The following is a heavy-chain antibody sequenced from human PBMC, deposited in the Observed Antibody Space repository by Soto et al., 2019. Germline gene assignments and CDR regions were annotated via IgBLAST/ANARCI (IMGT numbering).Heavy chain of an antibody. D-gene: IGHD2-21*02. Sequence: GGSLRLSCTASGLSLSIYWMSWVRQAPGKGLEWVANIKQDGSEKKYVDSVKGRFTISRDNARNSLYLQMNSLGAEDTAIYYCAKTTILLPAATNRGAPYNYYALDVWGQGTTVTVSS. CDR1: GLSLSIYW. V-gene: IGHV3-7*03. CDR2: IKQDGSEK. J-gene: IGHJ6*02. CDR3: AKTTILLPAATNRGAPYNYYALDV.